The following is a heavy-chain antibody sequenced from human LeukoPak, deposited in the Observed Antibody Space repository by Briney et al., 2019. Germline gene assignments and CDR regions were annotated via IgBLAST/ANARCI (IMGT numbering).Heavy chain of an antibody. V-gene: IGHV4-4*07. D-gene: IGHD3-22*01. Sequence: SETLSLTCAVSGGSISSYYWSWIRQPAGKGLEWIGRIYTSGSTNYNPSLKSRVTMSVDTSKNQFSLKLSSVTAADTAVYYCARASNYYDSSGYYYSDAFDIWGQGTMVTVSS. CDR2: IYTSGST. J-gene: IGHJ3*02. CDR3: ARASNYYDSSGYYYSDAFDI. CDR1: GGSISSYY.